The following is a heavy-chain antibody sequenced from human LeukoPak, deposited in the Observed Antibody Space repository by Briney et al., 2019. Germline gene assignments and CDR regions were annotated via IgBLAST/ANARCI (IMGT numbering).Heavy chain of an antibody. Sequence: PSEALSPTCAVYCGFFSCYYRRLIRPPPREGLGWIGEINHSGSNNYNPSVKSRVTISVDTSKDQFSLKLSSVTAADTDVYYCARGPRIAVAGIWGQGTLVTVSS. V-gene: IGHV4-34*01. CDR2: INHSGSN. J-gene: IGHJ4*02. D-gene: IGHD6-19*01. CDR3: ARGPRIAVAGI. CDR1: CGFFSCYY.